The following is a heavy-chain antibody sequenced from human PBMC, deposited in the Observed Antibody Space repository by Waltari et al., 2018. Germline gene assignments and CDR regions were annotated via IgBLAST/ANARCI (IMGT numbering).Heavy chain of an antibody. CDR1: DYSISSGYY. V-gene: IGHV4-38-2*01. CDR2: IYHSGST. Sequence: QVQLQESGPGLVKPSETLSLTCAVSDYSISSGYYWGWNRHPPGKGLEWIGYIYHSGSTFYNPSLRSRVTISVDMSKNQFSLKLTSVTAADTAVYYCARGGEMTTIEGWVDPWGQGILVTVSS. CDR3: ARGGEMTTIEGWVDP. J-gene: IGHJ5*02. D-gene: IGHD3-16*01.